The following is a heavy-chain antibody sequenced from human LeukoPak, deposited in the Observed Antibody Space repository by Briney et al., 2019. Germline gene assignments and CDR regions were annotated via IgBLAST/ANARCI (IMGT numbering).Heavy chain of an antibody. CDR3: AKGAWGFGYYGMDV. V-gene: IGHV3-23*01. Sequence: GGSLRLSCAASGLTFSNYGMSWVRQAPGKGLEWVSSIIGSGGSTNYADSVKGRFTISRDNSKNTLYLQMNSLRAEDTAVYYCAKGAWGFGYYGMDVWGKGTTVTVSS. J-gene: IGHJ6*04. CDR1: GLTFSNYG. CDR2: IIGSGGST. D-gene: IGHD3-10*01.